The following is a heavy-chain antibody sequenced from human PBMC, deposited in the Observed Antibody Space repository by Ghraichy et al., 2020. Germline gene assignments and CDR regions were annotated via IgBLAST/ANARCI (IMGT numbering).Heavy chain of an antibody. CDR2: IYYSGST. V-gene: IGHV4-31*03. CDR1: GGSISSGGYY. Sequence: SETLSLTCTVSGGSISSGGYYWSWIRQHPGKGLEWIGYIYYSGSTYYNPSLKSRVTISVDTSKNQFSLKLSSVTAADTAVYYCARGFKSGYLHIWGQGTLVTVSS. CDR3: ARGFKSGYLHI. D-gene: IGHD3-3*01. J-gene: IGHJ4*02.